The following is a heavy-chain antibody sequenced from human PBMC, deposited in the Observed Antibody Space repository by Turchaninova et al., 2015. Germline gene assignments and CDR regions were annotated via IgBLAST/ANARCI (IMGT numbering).Heavy chain of an antibody. CDR2: RFHSGST. V-gene: IGHV4-38-2*01. CDR1: GYSISSGYY. CDR3: ARHLDLYSYMDV. J-gene: IGHJ6*03. Sequence: QVQLQESGPGLVKPSETLSLTCAVSGYSISSGYYWGWIRQPPGTGREWIGSRFHSGSTYYSPSRKSRVTISVDTSKNQFSLKLSSVTAADTAVYYCARHLDLYSYMDVWGKGTTVTVSS.